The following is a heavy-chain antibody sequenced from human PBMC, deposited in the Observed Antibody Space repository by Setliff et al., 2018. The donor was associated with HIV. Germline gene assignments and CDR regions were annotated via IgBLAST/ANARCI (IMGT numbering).Heavy chain of an antibody. Sequence: PSETLSLTCTVSGGSISSFYWSWIRQPAVKGLEWIGRIYTSGSTNYNPSLKSRVTISVDTSKNQFSLRLSSVIAADTAVYYCARGPPGSSIGWYVGYWGQGTLVTVSS. CDR2: IYTSGST. CDR3: ARGPPGSSIGWYVGY. J-gene: IGHJ4*02. CDR1: GGSISSFY. D-gene: IGHD6-19*01. V-gene: IGHV4-4*07.